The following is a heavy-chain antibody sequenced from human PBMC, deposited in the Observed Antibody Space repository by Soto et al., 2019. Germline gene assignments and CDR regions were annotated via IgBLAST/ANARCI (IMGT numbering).Heavy chain of an antibody. CDR2: INPNSGNT. CDR1: GYTFSTYD. V-gene: IGHV1-8*01. J-gene: IGHJ4*02. D-gene: IGHD3-16*01. Sequence: QVQLVQSGAELKRPGASVMVSCKTSGYTFSTYDINWVRQAIGQGLEWMGWINPNSGNTGYAQKFRDRLDMTRDTSTGTVYMELSSLTYDDSAIYFCARGWGRWQREKPGDYWGQGTLVTVSS. CDR3: ARGWGRWQREKPGDY.